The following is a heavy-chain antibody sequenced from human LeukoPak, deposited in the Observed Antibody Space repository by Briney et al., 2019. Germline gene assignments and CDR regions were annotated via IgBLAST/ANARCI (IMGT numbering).Heavy chain of an antibody. Sequence: ASVKVSCKVSGYTLTELSMHWVRQAPGKGLEWMGGFDPEDGETIYAQKFQGRVTMTEDTSTDTAYMELSSLRSEDTAVYYCATEISSGWLNDYYFDYWGQGTLVTVSS. CDR3: ATEISSGWLNDYYFDY. CDR2: FDPEDGET. D-gene: IGHD6-19*01. CDR1: GYTLTELS. J-gene: IGHJ4*02. V-gene: IGHV1-24*01.